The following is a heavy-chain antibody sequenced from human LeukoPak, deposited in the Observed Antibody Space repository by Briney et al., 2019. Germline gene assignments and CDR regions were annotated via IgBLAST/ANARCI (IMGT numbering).Heavy chain of an antibody. CDR2: IPYDGTNK. V-gene: IGHV3-30*02. CDR3: AKVWWELRPAFDI. J-gene: IGHJ3*02. Sequence: GGSLRLSCAPSGFTFSNYGLHWVRQAPGKGLEWVAFIPYDGTNKYYADSVKDRFTISRDNSKNTLYLQMNSLRADDTAVYYSAKVWWELRPAFDIWGQGTMVTVSS. CDR1: GFTFSNYG. D-gene: IGHD1-26*01.